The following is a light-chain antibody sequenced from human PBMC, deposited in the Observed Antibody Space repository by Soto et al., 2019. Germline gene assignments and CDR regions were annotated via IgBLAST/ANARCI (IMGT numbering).Light chain of an antibody. CDR2: GAS. Sequence: DIQMTQSPSSLSASVGDRVTITCRASQTIATFLNWYQQKPGKAPKLRIYGASTLQSGVPSRFSGSGSGADFTLTISSLQPEDYATYYCQLSHTTLTFGQGTRLEIK. V-gene: IGKV1-39*01. J-gene: IGKJ5*01. CDR1: QTIATF. CDR3: QLSHTTLT.